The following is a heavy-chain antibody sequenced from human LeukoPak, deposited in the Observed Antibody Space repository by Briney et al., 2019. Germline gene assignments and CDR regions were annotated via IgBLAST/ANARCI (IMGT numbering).Heavy chain of an antibody. D-gene: IGHD6-13*01. V-gene: IGHV4-39*01. CDR3: ARVSAAGTGPDS. Sequence: SETLSLTCTVSGGSISGSSYYWGWIRQPPGKGLERIGSIYYSGSTYYNPSLKSRVTISVETSKNQFSLKLTSVTAADTAVYYCARVSAAGTGPDSWGQGTLVTVSS. J-gene: IGHJ4*02. CDR2: IYYSGST. CDR1: GGSISGSSYY.